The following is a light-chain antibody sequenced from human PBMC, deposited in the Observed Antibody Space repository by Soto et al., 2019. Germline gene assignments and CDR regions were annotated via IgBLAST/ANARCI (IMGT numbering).Light chain of an antibody. CDR2: RTS. CDR3: QQYNNWTRAT. J-gene: IGKJ4*01. V-gene: IGKV3-15*01. Sequence: EIVMTQSPATLSVSPGERATLSCRASQSINDNLAWYQQKPGQAPRLLMLRTSTRATGFPARFSAGGSGTDFNLTISSLQSEDFALYHCQQYNNWTRATFGGGTKVEIK. CDR1: QSINDN.